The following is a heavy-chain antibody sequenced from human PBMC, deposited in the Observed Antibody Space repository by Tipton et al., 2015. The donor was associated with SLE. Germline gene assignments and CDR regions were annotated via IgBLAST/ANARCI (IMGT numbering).Heavy chain of an antibody. CDR3: ARDSITMVQGDTVSLSWLDP. J-gene: IGHJ5*02. Sequence: TLSLTCVVSDYSISSTYYWGWIRQPPGKGLEWIGNIYHTGTTYYIPSLKSRVTISIDTSKNNFSLKLSSVTAADTAVYYCARDSITMVQGDTVSLSWLDPWGLGTLVTVSS. V-gene: IGHV4-38-2*02. CDR1: DYSISSTYY. D-gene: IGHD3-10*01. CDR2: IYHTGTT.